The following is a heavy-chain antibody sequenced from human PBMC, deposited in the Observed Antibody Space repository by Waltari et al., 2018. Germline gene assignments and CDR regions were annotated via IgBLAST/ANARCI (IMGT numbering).Heavy chain of an antibody. V-gene: IGHV4-34*01. CDR3: ARLKRGPNYDFWSGHKNYYFYYMDV. D-gene: IGHD3-3*01. CDR2: INQSGTT. Sequence: QVQLQQWGAGLLKPSETLSLTCAVYGGSFGACYRSWTRQHPGNGLEWIGEINQSGTTNYNPSLKSRITVSKDTSKSQFSLRLSSMTAADTAVYYCARLKRGPNYDFWSGHKNYYFYYMDVWGKGTTVTVSS. J-gene: IGHJ6*03. CDR1: GGSFGACY.